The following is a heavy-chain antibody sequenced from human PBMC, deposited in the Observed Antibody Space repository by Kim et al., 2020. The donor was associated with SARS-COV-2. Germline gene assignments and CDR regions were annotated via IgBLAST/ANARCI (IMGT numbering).Heavy chain of an antibody. CDR1: GYTFTSYA. J-gene: IGHJ4*02. Sequence: ASVTVSCKASGYTFTSYAMNWVRQAPGQGLEWMGWINTNTGNPTYAQGFTGRFVFSLDTSVSTAYLQISSLKAEDTAVYYCARGGPQYCSSTSCYADTPFDYWGQGTLVTVSS. CDR2: INTNTGNP. D-gene: IGHD2-2*01. CDR3: ARGGPQYCSSTSCYADTPFDY. V-gene: IGHV7-4-1*02.